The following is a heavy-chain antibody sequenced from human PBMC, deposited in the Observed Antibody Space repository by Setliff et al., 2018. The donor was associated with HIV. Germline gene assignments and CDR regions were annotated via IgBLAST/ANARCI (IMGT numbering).Heavy chain of an antibody. CDR3: ARGPRVILGNWFDP. Sequence: VKVSCKASGGTFSSYAISWVRQAPGQGLEWMGRIIPIFGTANYAQKFQGRVTITADKSTSTAYMELSSLRSEDTAVYYCARGPRVILGNWFDPWGQGTLVTVSS. V-gene: IGHV1-69*13. CDR2: IIPIFGTA. J-gene: IGHJ5*02. D-gene: IGHD3-16*02. CDR1: GGTFSSYA.